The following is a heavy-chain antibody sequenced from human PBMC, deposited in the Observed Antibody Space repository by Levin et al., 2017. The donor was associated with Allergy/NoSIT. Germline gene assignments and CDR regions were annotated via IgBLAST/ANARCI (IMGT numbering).Heavy chain of an antibody. V-gene: IGHV3-30*18. J-gene: IGHJ6*02. Sequence: GGSLRLSCAASGFTFSSYGMHWVRQAPGKGLEWVAVISYDGSNKYYADSVKGRFTISRDNSKNTLYLQMNSLRAEDTAVYYCAKDGDDGSGSYYSPDYYYYYGMDVWGQGTTVTVSS. D-gene: IGHD3-10*01. CDR1: GFTFSSYG. CDR3: AKDGDDGSGSYYSPDYYYYYGMDV. CDR2: ISYDGSNK.